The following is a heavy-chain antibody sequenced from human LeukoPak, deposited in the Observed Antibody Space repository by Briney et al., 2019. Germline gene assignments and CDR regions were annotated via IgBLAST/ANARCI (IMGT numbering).Heavy chain of an antibody. CDR3: ARDFFHAPVAGHFDY. CDR2: IYSGGST. Sequence: PGGSLRLSCAASGFTVRSNYMSWVRQAPGKGLEWVSVIYSGGSTYYADSVKGRFTISRDNSKSTLYLQMNSLRAEDTAVYYCARDFFHAPVAGHFDYWGQGTLVTVSS. CDR1: GFTVRSNY. V-gene: IGHV3-53*05. J-gene: IGHJ4*02. D-gene: IGHD6-19*01.